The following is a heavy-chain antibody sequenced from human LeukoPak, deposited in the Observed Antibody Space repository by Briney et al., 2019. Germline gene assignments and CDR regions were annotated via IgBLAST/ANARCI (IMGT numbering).Heavy chain of an antibody. CDR2: INHSGST. V-gene: IGHV4-34*01. J-gene: IGHJ5*02. CDR1: GGSFSGYY. D-gene: IGHD2-2*02. CDR3: ARDAAISGEFDP. Sequence: SETLSLTCAVYGGSFSGYYWSWIRQPPGKGLEWIGEINHSGSTNYNPSLKSRVTISVDTSKNQFSLKLSSVTAADTAVYYCARDAAISGEFDPWGQGTLVTVSS.